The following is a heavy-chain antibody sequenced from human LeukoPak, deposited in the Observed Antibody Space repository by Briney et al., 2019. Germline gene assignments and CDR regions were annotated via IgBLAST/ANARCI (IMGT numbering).Heavy chain of an antibody. CDR1: GFTFSSYA. D-gene: IGHD2-21*02. J-gene: IGHJ4*02. CDR2: ISGSGGST. Sequence: GGSLRLSCAASGFTFSSYAMSWVRQAPGKGLEWVSAISGSGGSTYYADSVKGRFTISRDNSKNTLYLQMNSLRAEDTAVYYCAKDGYCGGDCYLDYWGQGTLVTVSS. V-gene: IGHV3-23*01. CDR3: AKDGYCGGDCYLDY.